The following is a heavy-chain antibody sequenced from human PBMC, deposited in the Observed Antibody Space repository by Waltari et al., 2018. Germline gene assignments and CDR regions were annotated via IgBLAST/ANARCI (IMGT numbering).Heavy chain of an antibody. V-gene: IGHV1-69*08. CDR1: GGTFRRYT. J-gene: IGHJ4*02. CDR3: ARDPDYDFWSGYYGY. Sequence: QVQLVQSGAEVKKPGSSVKVSCKASGGTFRRYTIRWVRQAPGQGLEWMGRIIPILGIANYAQKFQGRVTITADKSTSTAYMELSSLGSEDTAVYYCARDPDYDFWSGYYGYWGQGTLVTVSS. D-gene: IGHD3-3*01. CDR2: IIPILGIA.